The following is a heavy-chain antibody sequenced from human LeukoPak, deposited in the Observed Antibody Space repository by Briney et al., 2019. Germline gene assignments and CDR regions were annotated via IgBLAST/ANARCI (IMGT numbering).Heavy chain of an antibody. CDR1: GVSISSGDYY. D-gene: IGHD5-18*01. Sequence: SSETLSLTCTVSGVSISSGDYYWSWIRQPPGKGLEWIGYIYYSGSTYYNPSLKSRVTISVDTSKNQFSLKLSSVTAADTAVYYCARDSADTAMALYYYMDVWGKGTTVTVSS. V-gene: IGHV4-30-4*08. CDR2: IYYSGST. CDR3: ARDSADTAMALYYYMDV. J-gene: IGHJ6*03.